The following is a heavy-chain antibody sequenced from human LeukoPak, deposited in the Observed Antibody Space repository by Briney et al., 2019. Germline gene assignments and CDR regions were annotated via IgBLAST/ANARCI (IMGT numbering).Heavy chain of an antibody. CDR3: ARESRPGGRLIDIDF. Sequence: PGGSLRLSCAASGFTFSSYAMHWVRQAPGKGLEWVAVISYDGSNKYYADSVKGRFTISRDNAENSLYLQVNSLRAEDTALYFCARESRPGGRLIDIDFWGQGSLVTVSS. CDR2: ISYDGSNK. CDR1: GFTFSSYA. V-gene: IGHV3-30-3*01. D-gene: IGHD3-16*01. J-gene: IGHJ4*02.